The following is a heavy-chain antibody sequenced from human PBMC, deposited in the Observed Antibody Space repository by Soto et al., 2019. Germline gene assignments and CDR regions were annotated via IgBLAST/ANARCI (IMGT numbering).Heavy chain of an antibody. CDR2: IYNSGST. CDR1: GGSISSGGYY. V-gene: IGHV4-31*03. J-gene: IGHJ5*02. CDR3: ARDPAP. Sequence: QVQLQESGPGLVKPSQTLSLTCTVSGGSISSGGYYWSWIRQHPGKGLEWIGYIYNSGSTYYNPSPXSXXTILADTSKNQFSLKLSSVTAADPAVYYCARDPAPWGQGTLVTVSS.